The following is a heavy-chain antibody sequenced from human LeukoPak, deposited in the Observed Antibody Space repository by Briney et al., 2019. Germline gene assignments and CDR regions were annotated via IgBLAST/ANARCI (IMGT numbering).Heavy chain of an antibody. Sequence: PGGSLRLSCAASGFTFSNYDMHWVRQAPGKGLEWVAVIRFDGSNKFYADSVKGRFTISRDNSKNTLYLQMNSLRAEDTAVYYCARDQGSSWSPKGYYYYGMDVWGQGTTVTVSS. CDR3: ARDQGSSWSPKGYYYYGMDV. CDR2: IRFDGSNK. J-gene: IGHJ6*02. V-gene: IGHV3-33*01. CDR1: GFTFSNYD. D-gene: IGHD6-13*01.